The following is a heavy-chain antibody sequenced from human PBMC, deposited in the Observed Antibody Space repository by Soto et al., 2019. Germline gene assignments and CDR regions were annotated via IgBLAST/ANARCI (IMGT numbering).Heavy chain of an antibody. CDR3: AKDQVTIFGVVIGSFDY. J-gene: IGHJ4*02. D-gene: IGHD3-3*01. CDR1: GFTFSSYG. CDR2: ISYDGSNK. V-gene: IGHV3-30*18. Sequence: PGGSLRLSCAASGFTFSSYGMHWVRQAPGKGLEWVAVISYDGSNKYYADSVKGRFTISRDNSKNTLYLQMNSLRAEDTAVYYCAKDQVTIFGVVIGSFDYWGQGTLVTVYS.